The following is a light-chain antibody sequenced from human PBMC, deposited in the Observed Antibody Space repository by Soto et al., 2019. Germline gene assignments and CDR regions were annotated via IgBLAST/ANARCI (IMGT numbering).Light chain of an antibody. CDR1: QSVSSY. Sequence: EIVLTQSPATLSLSPGERATLSCRASQSVSSYLAWYQQKPGQAPRLLIYDASNRATGIPARFSGSGSGTDFTLTISGLEPEDFAVYYCQQRSNWLTFGGGTKGEIK. CDR2: DAS. CDR3: QQRSNWLT. V-gene: IGKV3-11*01. J-gene: IGKJ4*01.